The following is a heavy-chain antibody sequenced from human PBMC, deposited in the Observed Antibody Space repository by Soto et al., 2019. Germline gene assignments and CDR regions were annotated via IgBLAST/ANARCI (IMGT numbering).Heavy chain of an antibody. CDR2: IGTAGDP. J-gene: IGHJ4*02. CDR3: ARGSHPGSYGYFDY. D-gene: IGHD1-26*01. V-gene: IGHV3-13*05. Sequence: PGGSLRLSCAASGVTFSNYDMHWVRQATGKGLEWVSSIGTAGDPYYPGSVKGRFTISRENAKNSLYLQLSSLRAGDTAVYYCARGSHPGSYGYFDYWGQGTLVTVSS. CDR1: GVTFSNYD.